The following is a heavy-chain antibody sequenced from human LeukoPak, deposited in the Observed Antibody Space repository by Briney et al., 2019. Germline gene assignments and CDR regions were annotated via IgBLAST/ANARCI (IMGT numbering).Heavy chain of an antibody. V-gene: IGHV4-59*01. D-gene: IGHD1-14*01. Sequence: SETLSLTCTVSGGSIGSFYWSWIRQPPGRGLEWIGYIFYSGGTNYNPSLRSRVTISVDTSKNQFSLKLSSVTAADTAVYFCARGATGNWFDPWGQGTLVTVSS. CDR2: IFYSGGT. J-gene: IGHJ5*02. CDR1: GGSIGSFY. CDR3: ARGATGNWFDP.